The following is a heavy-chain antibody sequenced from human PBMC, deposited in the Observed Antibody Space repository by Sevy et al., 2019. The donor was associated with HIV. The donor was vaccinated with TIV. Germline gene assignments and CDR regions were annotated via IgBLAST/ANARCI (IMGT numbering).Heavy chain of an antibody. D-gene: IGHD2-8*01. CDR3: CTEGNVLLAEGWGHWFDP. J-gene: IGHJ5*02. CDR2: IKNKPGGGTT. Sequence: GGSLRLSCAASGFTFNNAWMSWVRQAPGKGLEWIGRIKNKPGGGTTDYAAPVKGRFTISRDDSKNTLYLQMNRLKTEDTAVYYCCTEGNVLLAEGWGHWFDPWGQGTLVTVSS. V-gene: IGHV3-15*01. CDR1: GFTFNNAW.